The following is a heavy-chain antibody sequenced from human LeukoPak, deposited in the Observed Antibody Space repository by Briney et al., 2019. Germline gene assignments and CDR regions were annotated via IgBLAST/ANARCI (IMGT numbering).Heavy chain of an antibody. V-gene: IGHV4-34*01. D-gene: IGHD6-19*01. CDR2: IYYSGST. Sequence: SETLSLTCAVYGGSFSGYYWSWIRQPPGKGLEWIGSIYYSGSTYYNPSLKSRVTISVDTSKNQFSLKLSSVTAADTAVYYCARHPAVAPAFDIWGQGTMVTVSS. CDR3: ARHPAVAPAFDI. J-gene: IGHJ3*02. CDR1: GGSFSGYY.